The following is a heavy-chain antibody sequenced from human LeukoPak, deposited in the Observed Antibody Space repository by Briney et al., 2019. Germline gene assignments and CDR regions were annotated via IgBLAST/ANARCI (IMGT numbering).Heavy chain of an antibody. CDR3: ARLGGYSYYYDSSGYRLGELDY. CDR2: IYYIGST. Sequence: PSQTLSLTCTVSGGSITSYYWSWIRQPPGKGLEWLGYIYYIGSTNYNPSLKSRVTISVDTSKNQFSLKLSSVTAADTAVYYCARLGGYSYYYDSSGYRLGELDYWGQGTLVTVSS. D-gene: IGHD3-22*01. V-gene: IGHV4-59*01. CDR1: GGSITSYY. J-gene: IGHJ4*02.